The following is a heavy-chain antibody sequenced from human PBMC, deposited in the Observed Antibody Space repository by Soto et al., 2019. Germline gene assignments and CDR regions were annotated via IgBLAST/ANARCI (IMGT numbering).Heavy chain of an antibody. CDR2: IYYSGNT. V-gene: IGHV4-39*07. D-gene: IGHD2-15*01. CDR3: ATRPPQIVVTLLPFPS. Sequence: TSETLSLTCAVSGGSISSSKYYWGWIRQPPEKGLEWIGNIYYSGNTYYNPSLKSRVTISIDTSKNQFSLKLSSMTGADTAVYYCATRPPQIVVTLLPFPSWGQGTPVTVS. CDR1: GGSISSSKYY. J-gene: IGHJ5*02.